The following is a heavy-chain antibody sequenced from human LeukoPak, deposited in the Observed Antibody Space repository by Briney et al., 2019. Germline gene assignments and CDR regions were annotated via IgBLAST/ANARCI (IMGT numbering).Heavy chain of an antibody. CDR3: ARRDYGAPFDF. J-gene: IGHJ4*02. Sequence: GGSLRLSCVASGFTFNNYAMNWVRQAPGKGLEWVSATSGTGGSTYYADSVKGRFTISRDNSKNTLYLQMSSLRAEDTAIYYCARRDYGAPFDFWGQGTLVTVSS. V-gene: IGHV3-23*01. CDR2: TSGTGGST. D-gene: IGHD4-17*01. CDR1: GFTFNNYA.